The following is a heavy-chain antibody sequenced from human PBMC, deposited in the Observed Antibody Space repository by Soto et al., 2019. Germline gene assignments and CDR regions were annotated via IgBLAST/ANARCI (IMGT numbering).Heavy chain of an antibody. V-gene: IGHV4-39*01. CDR3: ARLMSGPMDV. D-gene: IGHD3-3*01. Sequence: SETLSLTCTVSGGSISSSSYYWGWIRQPPGKGLEWIGSIYYSGSTYYNPSLKSRVTISVDTSKNQFSLKLSSVTAADTAVYYCARLMSGPMDVWGKGTTVTVSS. J-gene: IGHJ6*04. CDR2: IYYSGST. CDR1: GGSISSSSYY.